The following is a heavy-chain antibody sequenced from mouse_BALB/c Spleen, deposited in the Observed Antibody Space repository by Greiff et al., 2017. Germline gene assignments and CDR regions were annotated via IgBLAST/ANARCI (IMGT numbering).Heavy chain of an antibody. CDR2: IYPGDGDT. CDR1: GYTFTSYW. V-gene: IGHV1-87*01. J-gene: IGHJ2*02. CDR3: ASHTMSTSRAYYFDY. D-gene: IGHD2-4*01. Sequence: VQLQQSGAELARPGASVKLSCKASGYTFTSYWMQWVKQRPGQGLEWIGAIYPGDGDTRYTQKFKGKATLTADKSSSTAYMQLSSLASEDSAVYYCASHTMSTSRAYYFDYWGQGTSLTVSS.